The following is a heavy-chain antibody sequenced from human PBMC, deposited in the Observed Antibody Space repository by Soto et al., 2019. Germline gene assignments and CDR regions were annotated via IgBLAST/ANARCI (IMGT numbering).Heavy chain of an antibody. CDR1: GASISFHSYY. CDR2: SYYSGTT. CDR3: TTRYNWNDTYVDP. V-gene: IGHV4-39*01. D-gene: IGHD1-20*01. J-gene: IGHJ5*02. Sequence: SETLSLTCTVSGASISFHSYYWTWIRQPPGKVLEWIGSSYYSGTTYFNPSLKSRATISVDTSKNQFSLRLTSVTAADTAIYYCTTRYNWNDTYVDPWGPGSLVTVS.